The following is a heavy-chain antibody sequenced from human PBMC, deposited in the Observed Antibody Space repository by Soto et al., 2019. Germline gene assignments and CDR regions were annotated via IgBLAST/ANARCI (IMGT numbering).Heavy chain of an antibody. V-gene: IGHV3-30*18. CDR1: GFTFSDYG. CDR3: AKEMYPRTVLDSSSPWGDY. CDR2: MSYAGPYK. J-gene: IGHJ4*02. Sequence: QVQLVESGGGVVQPGRSLRLSCAVSGFTFSDYGMHWVRQAPGKGLEWVAVMSYAGPYKYYADPVKGRFTISRDLSGNTLFLQMNSLRLEDTAVYFCAKEMYPRTVLDSSSPWGDYWGQGTLVTVSS. D-gene: IGHD6-6*01.